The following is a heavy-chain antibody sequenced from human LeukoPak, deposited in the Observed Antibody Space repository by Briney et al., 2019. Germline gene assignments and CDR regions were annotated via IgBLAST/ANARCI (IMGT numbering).Heavy chain of an antibody. CDR3: ARLTKRNDPFAI. D-gene: IGHD1-14*01. CDR1: GDSINSYY. Sequence: SETLSLTCSVSGDSINSYYWGWIPQPPGKGLEWIGYIYYSGSTNYNPSLKSRLTISVDTSKNQFSLKLSSVTAADTAVYYCARLTKRNDPFAIWSQGTMVTVSS. J-gene: IGHJ3*02. CDR2: IYYSGST. V-gene: IGHV4-59*01.